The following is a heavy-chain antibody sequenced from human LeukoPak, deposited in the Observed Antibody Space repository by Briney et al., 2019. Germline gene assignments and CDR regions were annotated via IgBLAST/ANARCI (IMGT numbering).Heavy chain of an antibody. CDR3: ARSTGIAVAGALGY. J-gene: IGHJ4*02. Sequence: PGGSLRLSCAASGLTFSNYAMTWVRQAPGKGLEWVSAISTNGDRTYYADSVKGRFTVSRDNFKNTLYLQMNSLRAEDTAVYYCARSTGIAVAGALGYWGQGTLVTVSS. D-gene: IGHD6-19*01. CDR2: ISTNGDRT. V-gene: IGHV3-23*01. CDR1: GLTFSNYA.